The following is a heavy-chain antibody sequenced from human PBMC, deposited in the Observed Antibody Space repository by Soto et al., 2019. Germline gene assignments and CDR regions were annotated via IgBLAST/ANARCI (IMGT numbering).Heavy chain of an antibody. Sequence: PSETLSLTCTVSGGSISSSSYYWGWIRQPPGKGLEWIGSIYYSGSTYYNPSLKSRVTLSVDTSKNQFSLKLSSVTAADTAVYYCASGYLRYFGWVVDPYYFDYWGQGALVTVSS. V-gene: IGHV4-39*01. CDR2: IYYSGST. D-gene: IGHD3-9*01. CDR3: ASGYLRYFGWVVDPYYFDY. CDR1: GGSISSSSYY. J-gene: IGHJ4*02.